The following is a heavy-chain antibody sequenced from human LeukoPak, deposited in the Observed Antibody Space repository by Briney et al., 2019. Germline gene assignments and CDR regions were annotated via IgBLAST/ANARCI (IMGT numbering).Heavy chain of an antibody. CDR1: GGSFTKHQ. D-gene: IGHD3-22*01. CDR2: INDGGST. Sequence: SETLSLTCAVYGGSFTKHQWSWIRQPPGKGLEWIGAINDGGSTNCNPSLKSRVTISVDTSKNQFSLRLSSMTAADTAVYYCARNYDSRDYYSWFDPWGQGTLVTVSS. CDR3: ARNYDSRDYYSWFDP. J-gene: IGHJ5*02. V-gene: IGHV4-34*01.